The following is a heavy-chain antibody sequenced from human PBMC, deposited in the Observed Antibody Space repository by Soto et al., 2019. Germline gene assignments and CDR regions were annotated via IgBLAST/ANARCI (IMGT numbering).Heavy chain of an antibody. CDR2: IIPILGIA. V-gene: IGHV1-69*02. CDR1: GGTFSSYT. D-gene: IGHD2-15*01. Sequence: QVQLVQSGAEVKKPGSSVKVSCKASGGTFSSYTISWVRQAPGQGLEWMGRIIPILGIANYAQKFQGRVTINADKSTSTAYMELSSLRSEDTAVYYCASGNKAAGYYYGMDVWGQGTTVTVSS. J-gene: IGHJ6*02. CDR3: ASGNKAAGYYYGMDV.